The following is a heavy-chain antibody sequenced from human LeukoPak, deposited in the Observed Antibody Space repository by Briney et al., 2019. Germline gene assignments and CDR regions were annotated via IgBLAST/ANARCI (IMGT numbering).Heavy chain of an antibody. Sequence: SETLSLTCTVSGGSISSYYWSWIRQPAGKGLEWIGRIYTSGSTNYNPSLKSRVTMSVDTSKNQFSLKLSSVTAADTAVYYCARDLLNYGDYVTNYWGQGTLVTVSS. V-gene: IGHV4-4*07. CDR3: ARDLLNYGDYVTNY. J-gene: IGHJ4*02. CDR2: IYTSGST. D-gene: IGHD4-17*01. CDR1: GGSISSYY.